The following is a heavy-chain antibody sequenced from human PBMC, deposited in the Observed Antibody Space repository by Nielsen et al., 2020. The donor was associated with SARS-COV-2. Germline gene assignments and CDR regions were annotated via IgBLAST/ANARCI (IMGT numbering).Heavy chain of an antibody. CDR3: ARSGYSYGSLNYYYGMDV. V-gene: IGHV3-33*01. CDR2: IWYDGSNK. CDR1: GFTFSSYG. D-gene: IGHD5-18*01. Sequence: GESLKISCAASGFTFSSYGMHWVRQAPGKGLEWVAVIWYDGSNKYYADSVKGRFTISRDNSKNTLYLQMNSLRAEDTAVYYCARSGYSYGSLNYYYGMDVWGQGTTVTVSS. J-gene: IGHJ6*02.